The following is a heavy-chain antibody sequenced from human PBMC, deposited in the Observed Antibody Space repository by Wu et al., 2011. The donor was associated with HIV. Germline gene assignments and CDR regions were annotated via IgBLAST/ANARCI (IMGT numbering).Heavy chain of an antibody. CDR1: GYTFTDYY. CDR3: ARGGAYYDFWSGLDY. V-gene: IGHV1-2*02. D-gene: IGHD3-3*01. Sequence: QVQLVQSGAEVKKPGASVKVSCKASGYTFTDYYMHWVRQAPGQGLEWMGWINPNSGGTNYAQKFQGRVTMTRDTSVSTAYMELSRLRSDDTAVYYCARGGAYYDFWSGLDYWGQGTLVTVSS. J-gene: IGHJ4*02. CDR2: INPNSGGT.